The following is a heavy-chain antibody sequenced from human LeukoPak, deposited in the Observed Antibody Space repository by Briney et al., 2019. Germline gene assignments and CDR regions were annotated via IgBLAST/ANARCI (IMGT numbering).Heavy chain of an antibody. J-gene: IGHJ3*02. V-gene: IGHV1-18*01. CDR2: INAYNGNT. Sequence: GESLKISFKGSGYSFTSYGISWVRQAPGQGLEWMGWINAYNGNTNYAQKLQGRVTMTTDISTSTAYMELRSLRSDDTAVYYCARSPPSWDAFDIWGQGTMVTVSS. CDR1: GYSFTSYG. CDR3: ARSPPSWDAFDI.